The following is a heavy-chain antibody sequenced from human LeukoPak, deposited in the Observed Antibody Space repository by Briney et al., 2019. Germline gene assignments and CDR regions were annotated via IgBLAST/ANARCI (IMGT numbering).Heavy chain of an antibody. D-gene: IGHD2-8*01. J-gene: IGHJ5*02. CDR3: AGDIVLMVYVNWFDP. CDR1: GGSISSSSYY. Sequence: PSETLSLTCTVSGGSISSSSYYWGWIRQPPGKGLEWIGSIYYSGSTYYNPSLKSRVTISVDTSKNQFSLKLSSVTAADTAVYYCAGDIVLMVYVNWFDPWGQGTLVTVSS. CDR2: IYYSGST. V-gene: IGHV4-39*07.